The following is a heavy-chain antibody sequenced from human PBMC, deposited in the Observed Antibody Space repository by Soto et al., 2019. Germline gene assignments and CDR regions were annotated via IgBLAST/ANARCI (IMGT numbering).Heavy chain of an antibody. CDR1: GFTFSSYD. V-gene: IGHV3-13*01. CDR2: IGTAGDT. CDR3: ARASSRGYYGSGSYSFDY. D-gene: IGHD3-10*01. J-gene: IGHJ4*02. Sequence: GGSLRLSCAASGFTFSSYDMHWVRQATGKGLEWVSAIGTAGDTYYPGSVKGRFTISRENAKNSLYLQMNSLRAEDTAVYYCARASSRGYYGSGSYSFDYWGQGTLVTVSS.